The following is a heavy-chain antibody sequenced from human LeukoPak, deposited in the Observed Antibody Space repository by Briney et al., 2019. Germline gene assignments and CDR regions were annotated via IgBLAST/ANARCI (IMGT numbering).Heavy chain of an antibody. V-gene: IGHV4-59*01. D-gene: IGHD3-16*01. J-gene: IGHJ5*02. CDR2: IYCSGST. CDR3: AREGGPRVNWFDP. Sequence: NPSETLSLTCTVSGGSISSYYWSWIRQPPGKGLEWIGYIYCSGSTNYNPSLKSRVTISVDTSKNQFSLKLSSVTAADTAVYYCAREGGPRVNWFDPWGQGTLVTVSS. CDR1: GGSISSYY.